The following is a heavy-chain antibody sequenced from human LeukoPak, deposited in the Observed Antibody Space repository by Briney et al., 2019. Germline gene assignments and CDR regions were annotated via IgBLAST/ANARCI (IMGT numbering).Heavy chain of an antibody. J-gene: IGHJ4*02. CDR3: AKDPTHYRVWDDYDSTVLSY. V-gene: IGHV3-30*02. CDR2: IRYDGSNK. Sequence: GGSLRLSCAASGFTFSDYAMHWVRQAPGKGLEWVAFIRYDGSNKYYADSVKGRFTISRDNSKNALYLQMNSLRAADTAVYYCAKDPTHYRVWDDYDSTVLSYWGQGTLVTVSS. D-gene: IGHD3-22*01. CDR1: GFTFSDYA.